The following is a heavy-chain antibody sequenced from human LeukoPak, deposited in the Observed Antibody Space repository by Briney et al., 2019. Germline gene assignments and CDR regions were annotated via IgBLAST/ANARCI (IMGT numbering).Heavy chain of an antibody. CDR3: AGDGHYYGSGRYYK. CDR1: GGSISSNSYY. D-gene: IGHD3-10*01. V-gene: IGHV4-39*07. J-gene: IGHJ4*02. Sequence: SETLSLTCTVSGGSISSNSYYWGWIRQPPGKGLEWIGSIYYSGSTYYNPSLKSRVTISVDTSKNQFSLKLSSVTAADTAVYYCAGDGHYYGSGRYYKWGQGTLVTVSS. CDR2: IYYSGST.